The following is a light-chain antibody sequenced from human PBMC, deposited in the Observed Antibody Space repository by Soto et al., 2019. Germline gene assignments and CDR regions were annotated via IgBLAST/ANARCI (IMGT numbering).Light chain of an antibody. V-gene: IGKV3-20*01. J-gene: IGKJ5*01. CDR1: QSFSNNY. CDR2: GAS. CDR3: QQHETLIT. Sequence: IGLPKSHGPLSLSPGERATLSCRASQSFSNNYLAWYQQKAGQAPRLLIYGASNRATGIPDRFSGSGSGTDFTLTISRLEPEDFAVYYCQQHETLITFGQGTRLEIK.